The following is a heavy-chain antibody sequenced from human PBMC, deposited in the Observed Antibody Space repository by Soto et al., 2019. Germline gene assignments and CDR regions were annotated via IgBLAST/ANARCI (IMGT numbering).Heavy chain of an antibody. Sequence: QGQLQESGPRLVKPSETLSLTCAVSGGFFSRGGYHWHWIRQRPGEGLVWIGYIFYSGTVTYNPSLQGRAPQSVDPAKNQFSLKLSSVTAADTAGYYCARSFADYGLEGLWGSGTLVTVSS. CDR1: GGFFSRGGYH. CDR3: ARSFADYGLEGL. CDR2: IFYSGTV. D-gene: IGHD3-10*01. V-gene: IGHV4-31*11. J-gene: IGHJ2*01.